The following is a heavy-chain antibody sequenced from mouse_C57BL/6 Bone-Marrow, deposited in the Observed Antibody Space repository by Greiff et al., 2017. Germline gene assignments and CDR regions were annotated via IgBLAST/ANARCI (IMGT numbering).Heavy chain of an antibody. CDR3: ARDRGTTVFYWYFDV. V-gene: IGHV5-4*01. CDR1: GFTFSSYS. D-gene: IGHD1-1*01. Sequence: EVQVVESGGGLVKPGGSLKLSCAASGFTFSSYSMSWVRQTPEKRLEWVATISDGGSYTYYPDNVKGRFTISRDNAKNNLYLQRSHLKSEDTAIYDCARDRGTTVFYWYFDVWGTGTTVTVSS. CDR2: ISDGGSYT. J-gene: IGHJ1*03.